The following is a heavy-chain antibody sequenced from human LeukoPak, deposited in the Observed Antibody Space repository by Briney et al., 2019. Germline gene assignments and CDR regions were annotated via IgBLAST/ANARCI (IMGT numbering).Heavy chain of an antibody. Sequence: SETLSLTCTVSGGSISSSSYYWGWVRQPPGKGLEWIGSIYYSGSTYYNPSLKSRVTISVDTSKNQFSLKLSSVTAADTAVYYCARGDGYNFDYWGQGTLVTVSS. CDR3: ARGDGYNFDY. CDR1: GGSISSSSYY. V-gene: IGHV4-39*07. J-gene: IGHJ4*02. D-gene: IGHD5-24*01. CDR2: IYYSGST.